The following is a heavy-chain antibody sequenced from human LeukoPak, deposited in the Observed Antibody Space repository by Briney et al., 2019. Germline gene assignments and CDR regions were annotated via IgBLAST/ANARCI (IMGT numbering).Heavy chain of an antibody. D-gene: IGHD7-27*01. CDR3: AKVNWGSAFDI. CDR1: GFTFDDYA. V-gene: IGHV3-9*01. Sequence: GVSLRLSCAASGFTFDDYAMHWVRQDPGKGLEWVSGISWNSGSIGYADSVKGRFTISRDNAKNSLYLQMNSLRAEDTALYYCAKVNWGSAFDIWGQGTMVTVSS. J-gene: IGHJ3*02. CDR2: ISWNSGSI.